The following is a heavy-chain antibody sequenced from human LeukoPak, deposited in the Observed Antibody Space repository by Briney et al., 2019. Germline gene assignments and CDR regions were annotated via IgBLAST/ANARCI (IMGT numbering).Heavy chain of an antibody. CDR1: GYSISSGYY. J-gene: IGHJ3*02. CDR2: IYHSGTT. V-gene: IGHV4-38-2*02. CDR3: AREYYYDSSGYLYAFDI. D-gene: IGHD3-22*01. Sequence: SETLSLTCAVSGYSISSGYYWGWIRQPPGEGLEWMGSIYHSGTTYYNPSLKSRVTIAVDTSKNQFSLKLSSVTAADTAAYYCAREYYYDSSGYLYAFDIWGQGTMVTVSS.